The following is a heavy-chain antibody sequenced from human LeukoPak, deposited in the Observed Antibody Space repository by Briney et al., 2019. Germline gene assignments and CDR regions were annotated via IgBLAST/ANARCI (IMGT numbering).Heavy chain of an antibody. Sequence: GGSLRLSCAASRFTFSSYWMHWVRQAPGKGLVWVSRINSDGSSTSYADSVKGRFTISRDNAKNTLYLQMNSLRAEDTAVYYCARRTVVPAAEYERWGQGTLVTVSS. V-gene: IGHV3-74*01. CDR1: RFTFSSYW. CDR3: ARRTVVPAAEYER. CDR2: INSDGSST. D-gene: IGHD2-2*01. J-gene: IGHJ4*02.